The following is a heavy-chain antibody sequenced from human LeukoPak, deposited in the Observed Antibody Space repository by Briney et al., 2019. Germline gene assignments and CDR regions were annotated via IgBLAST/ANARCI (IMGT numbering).Heavy chain of an antibody. Sequence: SGGSLRLSCAASGFTFNDYWMHWVRQAPGKGLVWVSRIKGDGSSTTYADSVKGRFTISRDNAKNTLYLQMNRLRAEDTAVYYCARDLSYSLEYWGQGTLVTVSS. CDR3: ARDLSYSLEY. D-gene: IGHD3-10*01. J-gene: IGHJ4*02. V-gene: IGHV3-74*01. CDR1: GFTFNDYW. CDR2: IKGDGSST.